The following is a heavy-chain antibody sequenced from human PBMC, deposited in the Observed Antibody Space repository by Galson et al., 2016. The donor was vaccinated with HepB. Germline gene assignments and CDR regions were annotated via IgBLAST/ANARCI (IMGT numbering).Heavy chain of an antibody. Sequence: SLRLSCAASGLTFWTYWMTWVRQAPGKGPEWVASISHAGRDQRYVDSVKGRFTISRDNARNSLYLQMNSLRVDDTAVYYCAQYGGVADSWGQGPLVTVSS. J-gene: IGHJ4*02. CDR1: GLTFWTYW. CDR2: ISHAGRDQ. V-gene: IGHV3-7*01. D-gene: IGHD2-8*02. CDR3: AQYGGVADS.